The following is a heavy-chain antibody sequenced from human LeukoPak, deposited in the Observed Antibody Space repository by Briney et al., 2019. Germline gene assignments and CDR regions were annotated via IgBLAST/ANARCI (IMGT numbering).Heavy chain of an antibody. CDR1: GFTVSSNY. CDR3: AKVLHYAEPTFDY. CDR2: IYSGGST. V-gene: IGHV3-53*01. J-gene: IGHJ4*02. Sequence: GGSLRLSCAASGFTVSSNYMSWVRQAPGKGLEWVSVIYSGGSTYYADSVKGRFTISRDNSYNTVSLQMNSLRAEDTAVYYCAKVLHYAEPTFDYWGQGTLVTVSS. D-gene: IGHD3-16*01.